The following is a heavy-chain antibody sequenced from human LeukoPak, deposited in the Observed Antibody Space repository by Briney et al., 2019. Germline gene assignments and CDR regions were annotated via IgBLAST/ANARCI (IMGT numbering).Heavy chain of an antibody. V-gene: IGHV1-46*01. CDR1: GYTFTSYY. CDR2: INPSGGST. J-gene: IGHJ4*02. D-gene: IGHD2-2*01. CDR3: AREEGYCSSTSCSAPFDY. Sequence: GASVKVSCKASGYTFTSYYMHWVRQAPGQGLEWMGIINPSGGSTSYAQKFQGRVTMTRDTSTSTVYMELSSLRSEDTAVYYCAREEGYCSSTSCSAPFDYWGQGALVTVSS.